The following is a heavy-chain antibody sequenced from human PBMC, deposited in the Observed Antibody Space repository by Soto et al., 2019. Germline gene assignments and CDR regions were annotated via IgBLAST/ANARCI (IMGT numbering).Heavy chain of an antibody. J-gene: IGHJ5*02. Sequence: QVQLQESGPGLLKPSQTLSLTCNVSNGYINSGGFYWSWIRQHPGKGLEWIGYIFHSGSTLYNPSLXXXXXXXXXXXXXXXXXXXXXXXXXXTAVYXXXXXXXAGHWFDPWGQGILVTVSS. CDR1: NGYINSGGFY. CDR3: XXXXXAGHWFDP. CDR2: IFHSGST. V-gene: IGHV4-31*01. D-gene: IGHD2-21*01.